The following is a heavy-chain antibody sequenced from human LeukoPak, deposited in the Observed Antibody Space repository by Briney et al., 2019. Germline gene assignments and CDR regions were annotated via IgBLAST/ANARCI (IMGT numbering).Heavy chain of an antibody. Sequence: GGSLRLSCAASGFTFDDNTMHWVRQTPGRGLEWVSFITWKSHRTHYADSVRGRFTVSRDSSKDSMHLEMNSLKTEDTGLYHCASEVGYRSLGYLGQGTLVTVSS. V-gene: IGHV3-43*01. CDR2: ITWKSHRT. CDR3: ASEVGYRSLGY. J-gene: IGHJ4*02. D-gene: IGHD3-3*01. CDR1: GFTFDDNT.